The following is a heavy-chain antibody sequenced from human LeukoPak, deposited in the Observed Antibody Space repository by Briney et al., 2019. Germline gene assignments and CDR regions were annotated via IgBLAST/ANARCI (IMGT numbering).Heavy chain of an antibody. CDR3: ARAVYYYDSSGYSLGGDY. V-gene: IGHV1-2*02. D-gene: IGHD3-22*01. J-gene: IGHJ4*02. CDR2: INPNSGGT. CDR1: GYTFTGYY. Sequence: ASVKVSCKASGYTFTGYYMHWVRQAPGQGLEWMGWINPNSGGTNYAQTVQGRVTMTRDTSINTAYMELSRLRADDTAVYYCARAVYYYDSSGYSLGGDYWGQGTLVTVSS.